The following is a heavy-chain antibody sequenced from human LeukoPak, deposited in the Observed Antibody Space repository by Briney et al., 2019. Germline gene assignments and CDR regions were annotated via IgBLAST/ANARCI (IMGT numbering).Heavy chain of an antibody. CDR2: IYYSGST. J-gene: IGHJ4*02. D-gene: IGHD6-6*01. CDR3: ARAGSVGQLDIDY. V-gene: IGHV4-39*01. Sequence: SETLSLTCTVSGGSISSSSYSWGWIRQPPGKGLEWIGSIYYSGSTYYNPSLKSRVTISVDTSKNQFSLKLSSVTAADTAVYYCARAGSVGQLDIDYWGQGTLVTVSS. CDR1: GGSISSSSYS.